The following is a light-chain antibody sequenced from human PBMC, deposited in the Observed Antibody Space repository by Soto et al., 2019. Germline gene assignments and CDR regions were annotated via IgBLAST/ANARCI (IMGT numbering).Light chain of an antibody. CDR2: GAS. CDR1: QSIYLNA. J-gene: IGKJ3*01. CDR3: QQYGRSPFT. V-gene: IGKV3-20*01. Sequence: EVVLTQSPGTLSLSPGERATLSCRASQSIYLNALAWYQQKPGQTPRLLIYGASTRATDIPDRFSGSGSRTDFALTISRLEPEDFAMYYCQQYGRSPFTFGPGTRVDLK.